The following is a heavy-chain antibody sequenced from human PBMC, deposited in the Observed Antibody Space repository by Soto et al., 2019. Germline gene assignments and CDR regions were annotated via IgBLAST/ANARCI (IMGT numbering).Heavy chain of an antibody. Sequence: QVQLQESGPGLVKPWGTLSLTCAVSGVSISGGNVWSWVRQPPGKGLEWIGEVFDHGSTNYNPSLKRRVTMSVDKSQNDFSLNLTSVTAADTAVYYCARVLSGHKEWFDSWGQGILVTVSS. CDR2: VFDHGST. CDR1: GVSISGGNV. D-gene: IGHD3-10*01. J-gene: IGHJ5*01. V-gene: IGHV4-4*02. CDR3: ARVLSGHKEWFDS.